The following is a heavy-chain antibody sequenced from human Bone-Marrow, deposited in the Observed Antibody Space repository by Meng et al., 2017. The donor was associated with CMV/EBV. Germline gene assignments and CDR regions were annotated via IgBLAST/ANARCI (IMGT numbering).Heavy chain of an antibody. D-gene: IGHD3-10*01. CDR3: ARDRDWELFDY. CDR1: GFTFSDYN. CDR2: INTDANER. Sequence: RVESWGGLVSPGGSLRLSCAVSGFTFSDYNIHWVRQAPGKGLVLVSRINTDANERTYEDSVKGRFSITRDNAKNTVFLQMNSLRAEDTAIYYCARDRDWELFDYWGQGILVTVSS. J-gene: IGHJ4*02. V-gene: IGHV3-74*03.